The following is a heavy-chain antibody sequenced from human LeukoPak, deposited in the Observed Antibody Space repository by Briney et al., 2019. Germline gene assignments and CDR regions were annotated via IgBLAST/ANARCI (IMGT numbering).Heavy chain of an antibody. D-gene: IGHD2-15*01. CDR3: ARDGNGSRAFDY. V-gene: IGHV4-4*07. CDR1: GGSISSYY. J-gene: IGHJ4*02. CDR2: IYTSGST. Sequence: SSETLSLTCSVSGGSISSYYWSWIRQPAGKGLERIGRIYTSGSTNYNPSLKSRVTISVDKSNNQFSLNLTSVTAADTAVYYCARDGNGSRAFDYWGQGTLVTVFS.